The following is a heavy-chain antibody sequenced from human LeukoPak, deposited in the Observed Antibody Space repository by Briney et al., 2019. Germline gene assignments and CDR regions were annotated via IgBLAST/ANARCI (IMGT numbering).Heavy chain of an antibody. CDR1: GGSISSYH. D-gene: IGHD1-7*01. J-gene: IGHJ3*02. CDR3: ATSITETTYAFDI. CDR2: MYYSGST. Sequence: SETLSLTCTVSGGSISSYHWSWIRQPPGKGLEWIGNMYYSGSTNYNPSLRSRVTISVDTSKNQFSLKLSSVTAADTAVYYCATSITETTYAFDIWGQGTMVTVSS. V-gene: IGHV4-59*01.